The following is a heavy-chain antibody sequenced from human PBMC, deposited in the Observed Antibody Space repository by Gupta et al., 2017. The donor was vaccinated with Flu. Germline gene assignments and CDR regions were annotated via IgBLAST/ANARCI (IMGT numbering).Heavy chain of an antibody. Sequence: ESGGGLVQPGGSLRLSCAASGFTFSSYEMNWVRQAPGKGLEWVSYISSSGSTIYYADSVKGRFTISRDNAKNSLYLQMNSLRAEDTAVYYCARGIVTPHRKYYYDSSGYYRYTYFDYWGQGTLVTVSS. CDR2: ISSSGSTI. J-gene: IGHJ4*02. D-gene: IGHD3-22*01. CDR1: GFTFSSYE. CDR3: ARGIVTPHRKYYYDSSGYYRYTYFDY. V-gene: IGHV3-48*03.